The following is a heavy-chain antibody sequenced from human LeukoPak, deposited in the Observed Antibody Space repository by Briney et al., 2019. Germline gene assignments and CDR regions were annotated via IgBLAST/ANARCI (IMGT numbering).Heavy chain of an antibody. V-gene: IGHV3-9*01. CDR1: GFTFDDYA. CDR2: ISWNSGSI. J-gene: IGHJ4*02. D-gene: IGHD3-22*01. Sequence: GRSLRLSCAASGFTFDDYAMHSVRQAPGKGLEWVSGISWNSGSIGYADSVKGRFTISRDNSKNTLYLQMNSLRAEDTAVYYCVGFYDSSGYYDIWGQGTLVTVSS. CDR3: VGFYDSSGYYDI.